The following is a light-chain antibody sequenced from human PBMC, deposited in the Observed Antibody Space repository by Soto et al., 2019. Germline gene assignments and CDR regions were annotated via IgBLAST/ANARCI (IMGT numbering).Light chain of an antibody. J-gene: IGLJ2*01. CDR3: QTWGTGVV. Sequence: QAVVTQSPSASASLGASVQLTCTLSSGHSNYAIAWHQQQPEKGPRYLMKLNSDGSHSKGDGIPDRFSGSSSGAERYLTISSLQSEDEADYYCQTWGTGVVFGGGTKLTVL. CDR1: SGHSNYA. V-gene: IGLV4-69*01. CDR2: LNSDGSH.